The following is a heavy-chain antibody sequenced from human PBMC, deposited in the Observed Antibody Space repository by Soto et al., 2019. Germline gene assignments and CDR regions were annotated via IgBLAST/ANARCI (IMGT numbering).Heavy chain of an antibody. Sequence: GGSLRLSCAASGFTVSSNYMSWVRQAPGKGLEWVSVIYSGGSTYYADSVKGRFTISRDNSKSTLYLQMNSLRAEDTAVYYCARYRRYCSSTSCPYYYYGMDVWGQGTTVTVSS. V-gene: IGHV3-53*01. CDR2: IYSGGST. D-gene: IGHD2-2*01. CDR3: ARYRRYCSSTSCPYYYYGMDV. J-gene: IGHJ6*02. CDR1: GFTVSSNY.